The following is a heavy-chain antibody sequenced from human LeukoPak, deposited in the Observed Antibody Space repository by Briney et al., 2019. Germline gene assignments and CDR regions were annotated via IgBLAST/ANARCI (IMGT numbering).Heavy chain of an antibody. CDR2: INPSGGST. V-gene: IGHV1-46*01. J-gene: IGHJ4*02. Sequence: GASVKVSCKASGYTFTSYYMHWVRQAPGQGLEWMGIINPSGGSTSYAQKFQGRVTMTRDTSTSTVYMELSSLRSEDTAVYYCARSGQRYYYDSSGYYRYWGQGTLVTVSS. CDR3: ARSGQRYYYDSSGYYRY. CDR1: GYTFTSYY. D-gene: IGHD3-22*01.